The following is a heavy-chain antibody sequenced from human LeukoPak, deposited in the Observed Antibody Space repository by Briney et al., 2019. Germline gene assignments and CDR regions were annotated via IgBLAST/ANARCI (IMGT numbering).Heavy chain of an antibody. D-gene: IGHD3-3*01. V-gene: IGHV4-39*07. J-gene: IGHJ6*03. Sequence: PSETLSLTCTVSGGSISSSSYYWGWIRQPPGKGLEWIGSIYYSGSTYYNPSLKSRVTISVDTSKNQFSLKLSSVTAADTAVYYCARDIQDTQFLEWPTIGIYYYYYYYMDVWGKGTTVTVSS. CDR3: ARDIQDTQFLEWPTIGIYYYYYYYMDV. CDR1: GGSISSSSYY. CDR2: IYYSGST.